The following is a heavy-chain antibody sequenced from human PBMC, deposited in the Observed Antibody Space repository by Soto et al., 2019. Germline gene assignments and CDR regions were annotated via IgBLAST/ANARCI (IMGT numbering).Heavy chain of an antibody. CDR3: ARVIFYYDSSGYSYYFDY. D-gene: IGHD3-22*01. V-gene: IGHV3-7*03. CDR1: GFTFSSYW. J-gene: IGHJ4*02. Sequence: PGGSLRLSCAASGFTFSSYWMSWVRQAPGKGLEWVANIKQDGSEKYYVDSVKGRFTISRDNAKNSLYLQMNSLRAEDTAVYYCARVIFYYDSSGYSYYFDYWGQGTLVTVSS. CDR2: IKQDGSEK.